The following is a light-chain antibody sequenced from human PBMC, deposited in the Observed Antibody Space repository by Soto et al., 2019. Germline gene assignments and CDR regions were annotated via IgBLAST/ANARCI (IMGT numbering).Light chain of an antibody. CDR3: QQFRT. CDR1: QSFSGW. CDR2: DVS. Sequence: DIQMTQSPSTLSGSVGDRVTVTCRGSQSFSGWLAWYQQKPGKAPKLLIYDVSNLESGVPSRFSGSGSGTEFTLTISSLQPDDFATYYCQQFRTFGQGTKVDIK. V-gene: IGKV1-5*01. J-gene: IGKJ1*01.